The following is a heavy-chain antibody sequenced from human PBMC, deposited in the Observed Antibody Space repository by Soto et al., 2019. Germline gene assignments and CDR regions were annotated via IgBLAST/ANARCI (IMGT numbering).Heavy chain of an antibody. D-gene: IGHD6-19*01. CDR3: VKGYSSGWFRGYFDY. V-gene: IGHV3-64D*08. CDR1: GFTFSSYA. CDR2: ISSNGGST. J-gene: IGHJ4*02. Sequence: GGSLRLSCSASGFTFSSYAMHWVRQAPGKGLEYVSAISSNGGSTNHPDSVKGRFTISRDNSKNTLYLQMSSLRAEDTGFYYCVKGYSSGWFRGYFDYWGQGALVTVSS.